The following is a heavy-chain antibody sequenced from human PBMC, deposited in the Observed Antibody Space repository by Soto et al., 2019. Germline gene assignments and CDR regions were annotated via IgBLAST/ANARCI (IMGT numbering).Heavy chain of an antibody. J-gene: IGHJ5*02. CDR3: ARGDSSGWYYWFDP. V-gene: IGHV4-30-4*01. CDR1: GGSISGGDYY. CDR2: IYYSGST. D-gene: IGHD6-19*01. Sequence: QVQLQESGPGLVKPSQTLSPTCTVSGGSISGGDYYWSWIRQPPGKGLEWIGYIYYSGSTYYNPSLRSRVTIPVDTSKNQFSLKLSSVTAADTAVYYCARGDSSGWYYWFDPWGQGTLVTVSS.